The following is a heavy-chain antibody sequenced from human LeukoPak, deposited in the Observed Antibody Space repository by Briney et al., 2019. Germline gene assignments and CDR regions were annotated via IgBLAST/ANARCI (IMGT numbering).Heavy chain of an antibody. Sequence: SETLSLTCTVSGGSISSSSYYWGWIRQPPGKGLEWIGSIYYNGSTYYNPSLKSRVTISVDTSKNQFSLKLSSVTAADTAVYYCARLDIVVVVAALRAPNDYWGQGTLVTVSS. CDR2: IYYNGST. D-gene: IGHD2-15*01. CDR3: ARLDIVVVVAALRAPNDY. V-gene: IGHV4-39*01. CDR1: GGSISSSSYY. J-gene: IGHJ4*02.